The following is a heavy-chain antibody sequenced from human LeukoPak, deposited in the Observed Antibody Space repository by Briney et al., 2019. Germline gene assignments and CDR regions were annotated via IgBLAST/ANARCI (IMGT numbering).Heavy chain of an antibody. J-gene: IGHJ5*02. CDR1: GGSISSYY. D-gene: IGHD3/OR15-3a*01. CDR3: ARQEIGLRSFDP. CDR2: IYYSGST. V-gene: IGHV4-59*01. Sequence: PSETLSLTCTVSGGSISSYYWSWIRQPPGKGLEWIGYIYYSGSTNYNPSLKSRVTISVDTSKNQFSLKPSSVTAADTAVYYCARQEIGLRSFDPWGQGTLVTVSS.